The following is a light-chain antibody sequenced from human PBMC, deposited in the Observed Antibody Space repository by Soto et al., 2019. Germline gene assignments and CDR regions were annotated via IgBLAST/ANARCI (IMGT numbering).Light chain of an antibody. CDR2: AAS. CDR3: QQFKSYPLT. CDR1: QGISSN. J-gene: IGKJ4*01. Sequence: IQLTQSPSSLSASVGDRVTITSRASQGISSNLAWYQQKPGKVPKLLISAASTLLSGVPSRLSGSGSGTDFTLTISSLQPEDFATYYCQQFKSYPLTFGGGTKVDI. V-gene: IGKV1-9*01.